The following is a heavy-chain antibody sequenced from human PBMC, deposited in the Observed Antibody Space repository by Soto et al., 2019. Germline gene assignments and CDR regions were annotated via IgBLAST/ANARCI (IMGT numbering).Heavy chain of an antibody. V-gene: IGHV1-69*13. J-gene: IGHJ4*02. CDR3: ARGRFDTGYYPY. CDR2: IIPIFGTA. CDR1: RGTFSSYA. Sequence: SLKVSCKASRGTFSSYAIIWVRQAPGQGLEWMGGIIPIFGTANYAQKFQGRVTITADESTSTAYMELSSLRSEDTAVYYCARGRFDTGYYPYWGQGTLVTVSS. D-gene: IGHD3-9*01.